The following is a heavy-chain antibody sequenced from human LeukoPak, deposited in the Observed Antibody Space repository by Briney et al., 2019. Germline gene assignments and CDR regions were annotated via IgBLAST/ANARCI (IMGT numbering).Heavy chain of an antibody. CDR1: GYSISSGYY. Sequence: PSETLSLTCTVSGYSISSGYYWGWIRQPPGKGLEWIGSIYHSGSTYYNPSLKSRVTISVDTSKNQFSLQLNSVTPEDTAVYYCARAGRIAGFYYFDYWGQGTLVTVSS. J-gene: IGHJ4*02. CDR2: IYHSGST. D-gene: IGHD6-13*01. CDR3: ARAGRIAGFYYFDY. V-gene: IGHV4-38-2*02.